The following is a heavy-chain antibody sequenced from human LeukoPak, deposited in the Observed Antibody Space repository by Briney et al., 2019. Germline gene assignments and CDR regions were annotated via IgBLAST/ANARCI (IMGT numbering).Heavy chain of an antibody. Sequence: GRSLRLSCTASGFSFGDYAMSWVRQAPGKGLEWLGFLRSKTYGGTTEYAASVKGRFTISRDDSKNIAYLQMNSLKTEDTAVYYCTRASERWLQYEYFQHWGQGTLVTVSS. V-gene: IGHV3-49*04. CDR3: TRASERWLQYEYFQH. CDR1: GFSFGDYA. CDR2: LRSKTYGGTT. J-gene: IGHJ1*01. D-gene: IGHD5-24*01.